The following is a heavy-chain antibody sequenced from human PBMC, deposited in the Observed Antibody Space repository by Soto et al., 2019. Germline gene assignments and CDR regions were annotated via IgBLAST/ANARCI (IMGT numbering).Heavy chain of an antibody. CDR1: GYTFTGNY. V-gene: IGHV1-2*02. D-gene: IGHD6-19*01. CDR3: ARATGYSSSFFYGMDF. CDR2: INPNSGGT. Sequence: ASVKVSCKASGYTFTGNYMQWVRQAPGQGLEWMGWINPNSGGTDYAQKFQGRVTMARDTSTTTASMELSSLTSDDTAVYYCARATGYSSSFFYGMDFWGQGTTVTVSS. J-gene: IGHJ6*02.